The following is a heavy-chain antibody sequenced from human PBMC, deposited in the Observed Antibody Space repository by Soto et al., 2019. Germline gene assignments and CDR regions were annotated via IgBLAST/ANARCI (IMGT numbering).Heavy chain of an antibody. J-gene: IGHJ4*02. V-gene: IGHV3-49*03. CDR3: TRLGTSVYSSSSFAY. CDR2: IRSKAYGGTT. Sequence: GGSLRLSCTASGFTFGDYAMSWFRQAPGKGLEWVGFIRSKAYGGTTEYAASVKGRFTISRDDSKSIAYLQMNSLKTEDTAVYYCTRLGTSVYSSSSFAYWGQGTLVTVSS. CDR1: GFTFGDYA. D-gene: IGHD6-6*01.